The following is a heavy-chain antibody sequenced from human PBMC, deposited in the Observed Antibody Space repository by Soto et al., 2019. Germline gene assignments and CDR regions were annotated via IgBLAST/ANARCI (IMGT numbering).Heavy chain of an antibody. CDR3: ARAGDSSSWYEYSGMDV. CDR1: GYTFTSYD. CDR2: MNPNSGNT. V-gene: IGHV1-8*01. J-gene: IGHJ6*02. D-gene: IGHD6-13*01. Sequence: ASVKVSCKASGYTFTSYDINWVRQATGQGLEWMGWMNPNSGNTGYAQKFQGRVTMTRNTSISTAYMELSSLRSEDTAVYYCARAGDSSSWYEYSGMDVWGQGNTVTVSS.